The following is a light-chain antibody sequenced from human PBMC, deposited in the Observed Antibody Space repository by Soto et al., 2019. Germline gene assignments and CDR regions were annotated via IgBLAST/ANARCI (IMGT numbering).Light chain of an antibody. CDR3: QQYNSYWT. J-gene: IGKJ1*01. V-gene: IGKV1-5*03. CDR1: QSISSW. Sequence: DIRMTQSLSTLPACEEDKVTITCRASQSISSWLAWYQQKPGKAPKLLIYKASSLESGVPSRFSGSGSGTEFTLTISSLQPDDFATYYCQQYNSYWTFGQGTKVDIK. CDR2: KAS.